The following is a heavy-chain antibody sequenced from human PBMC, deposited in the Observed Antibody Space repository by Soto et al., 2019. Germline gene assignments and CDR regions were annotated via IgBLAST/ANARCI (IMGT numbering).Heavy chain of an antibody. CDR1: GFTFSSYG. D-gene: IGHD1-26*01. V-gene: IGHV3-23*01. CDR3: TRGAISTRGMDV. J-gene: IGHJ6*02. CDR2: IISNGADT. Sequence: EVQLLESGGGLVQPGGSLRLSCAASGFTFSSYGMSWVRQAPGKGLEWVSAIISNGADTFYGGSVKGRFTVSRDNSKNTLYLQLSSLRAEDTAVYYCTRGAISTRGMDVWGQGTTVTVSS.